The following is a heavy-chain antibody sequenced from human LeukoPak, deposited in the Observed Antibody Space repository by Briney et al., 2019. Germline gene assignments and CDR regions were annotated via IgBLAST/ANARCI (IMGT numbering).Heavy chain of an antibody. Sequence: ASVKVSCKASGYTFTSYGISWVRQAPGRGLEWMGWISAYNGNTNYAQKLQGRVTMTTDTSTSTAYMELRSLRSDDTAVYYCARAPMEQWLDIWFDPWGQGTLVTVSS. CDR1: GYTFTSYG. CDR3: ARAPMEQWLDIWFDP. CDR2: ISAYNGNT. D-gene: IGHD6-19*01. V-gene: IGHV1-18*01. J-gene: IGHJ5*02.